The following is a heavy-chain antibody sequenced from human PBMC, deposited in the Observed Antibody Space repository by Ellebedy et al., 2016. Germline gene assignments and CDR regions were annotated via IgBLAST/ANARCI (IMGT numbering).Heavy chain of an antibody. CDR2: ISANSQYK. CDR3: AKESRYCTGRACVQFDY. D-gene: IGHD2-8*02. CDR1: GFNFDDYA. V-gene: IGHV3-9*01. J-gene: IGHJ4*02. Sequence: GGSLRLSXAGSGFNFDDYAMHWVRQVPGKGLEWLSGISANSQYKDYADSVKGRFSISRDNAKKSLYLDMNSVGTEDTALYYCAKESRYCTGRACVQFDYWGQGTLVTISS.